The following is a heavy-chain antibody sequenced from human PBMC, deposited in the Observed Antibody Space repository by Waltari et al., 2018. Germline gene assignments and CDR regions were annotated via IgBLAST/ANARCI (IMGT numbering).Heavy chain of an antibody. D-gene: IGHD6-19*01. CDR1: VLNFMNYE. CDR3: ATDVSGWVDFEH. Sequence: EVQLVESGGDMVHPGASLKLSFFVHVLNFMNYEMDWVRQAPGKGLEWISYIGTSTGDIYYAESVKGRFTISRDNVKNSLYLQMNSLRVEDTAVYYCATDVSGWVDFEHWGRGTLVTVSS. J-gene: IGHJ4*02. CDR2: IGTSTGDI. V-gene: IGHV3-48*03.